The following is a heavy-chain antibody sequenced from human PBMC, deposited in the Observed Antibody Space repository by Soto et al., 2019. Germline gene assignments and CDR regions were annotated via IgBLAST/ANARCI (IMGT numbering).Heavy chain of an antibody. J-gene: IGHJ4*02. CDR1: GLSFTDYA. CDR3: AGSYKYTNSGTPPLDN. CDR2: MRYDGTTK. Sequence: QVQLVESGGGVVQPGRSLRLACAASGLSFTDYAIHWVRQAPGQGLEWVAVMRYDGTTKYYADPWKGRFTIARDNSQNTLYLQLSSLRYEDTGVYYCAGSYKYTNSGTPPLDNWVQGTLVTVSS. V-gene: IGHV3-33*01. D-gene: IGHD2-8*01.